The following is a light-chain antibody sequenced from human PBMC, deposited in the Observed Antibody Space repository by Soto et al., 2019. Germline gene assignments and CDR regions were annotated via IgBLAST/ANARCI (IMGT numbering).Light chain of an antibody. V-gene: IGKV1-39*01. CDR2: GAS. CDR3: QQSHSVPLT. Sequence: DIHMTQSPSSLSASVGDRVTITCRASQPINKFLNWFQHKPGEAPKRLIYGASILQDGVPSRFSGSGSGTDYTLTISGLQTEDFGTYYCQQSHSVPLTFGGGTKVDIK. CDR1: QPINKF. J-gene: IGKJ4*01.